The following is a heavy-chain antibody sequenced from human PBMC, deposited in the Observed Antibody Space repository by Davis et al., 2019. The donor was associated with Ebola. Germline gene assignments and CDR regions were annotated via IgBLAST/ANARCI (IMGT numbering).Heavy chain of an antibody. CDR1: GGSFSGYY. CDR3: ARFYGGLFDP. Sequence: GSLRLSCALYGGSFSGYYWSWIRQPQGKGLEWIGYFYYSGSTNYNPSLKSRVTISVDTSKNQFSLKLSSVTAADTAVYYCARFYGGLFDPWGQGTLVTVSS. D-gene: IGHD4-23*01. CDR2: FYYSGST. V-gene: IGHV4-59*01. J-gene: IGHJ5*02.